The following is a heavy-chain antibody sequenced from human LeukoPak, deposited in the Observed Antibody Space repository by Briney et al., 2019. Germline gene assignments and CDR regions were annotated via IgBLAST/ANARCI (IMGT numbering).Heavy chain of an antibody. CDR1: GFTFSSYG. Sequence: PGGSLRLSCAASGFTFSSYGMHWVRQAPGKGLEWVAVISHDGSNKYYADSVKGRFTISRDNSKNTLYLQMNSLRAEDTAVYYCAKGGSGSGSYVFDIWGQGTMVTVSS. D-gene: IGHD1-26*01. J-gene: IGHJ3*02. CDR3: AKGGSGSGSYVFDI. V-gene: IGHV3-30*18. CDR2: ISHDGSNK.